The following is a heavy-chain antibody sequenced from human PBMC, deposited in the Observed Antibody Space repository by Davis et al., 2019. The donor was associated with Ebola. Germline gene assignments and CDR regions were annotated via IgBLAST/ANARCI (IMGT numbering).Heavy chain of an antibody. CDR3: AKGRDCTNGICYSDY. D-gene: IGHD2-8*01. J-gene: IGHJ4*02. CDR1: GFSFSSYG. V-gene: IGHV3-30*18. Sequence: GGSLRLSCAASGFSFSSYGMHWVRQAPGQGLERVAVISYDGSDKYYADSVKGRFTISRDNSRDTLYLQMNSLRAEDTAVYYCAKGRDCTNGICYSDYWGQGTLVTVSS. CDR2: ISYDGSDK.